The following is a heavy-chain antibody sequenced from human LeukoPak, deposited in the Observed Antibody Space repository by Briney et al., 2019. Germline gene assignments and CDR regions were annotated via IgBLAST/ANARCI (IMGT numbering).Heavy chain of an antibody. Sequence: PSETLSLTCTVSGGSISSSSYYWGWIRQPPGKGLEWIGSIYYSGSTYYNPSLKSRVTISVYTSKNQFSLKLSSVTAAAPAVYYLGRQHLWFGESLPGLEGRAPSYGMEVWGKGTTVTVSS. J-gene: IGHJ6*04. CDR3: GRQHLWFGESLPGLEGRAPSYGMEV. CDR1: GGSISSSSYY. V-gene: IGHV4-39*01. CDR2: IYYSGST. D-gene: IGHD3-10*01.